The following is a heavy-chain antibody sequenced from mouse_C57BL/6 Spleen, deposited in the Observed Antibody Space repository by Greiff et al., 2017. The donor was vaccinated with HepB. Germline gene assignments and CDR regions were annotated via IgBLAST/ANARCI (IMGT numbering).Heavy chain of an antibody. CDR3: ARSYDYDGVDY. V-gene: IGHV1-81*01. Sequence: VQLQQSGAELARPGASVKLSCKASGYTFTSYGISWVKQRTGQGLEWIGEIYPRSGNTYYNEKFKGKATLTADKSSSTAYMQLSSLTSEDSAVYFCARSYDYDGVDYWGQGTTLTVSS. CDR1: GYTFTSYG. J-gene: IGHJ2*01. CDR2: IYPRSGNT. D-gene: IGHD2-4*01.